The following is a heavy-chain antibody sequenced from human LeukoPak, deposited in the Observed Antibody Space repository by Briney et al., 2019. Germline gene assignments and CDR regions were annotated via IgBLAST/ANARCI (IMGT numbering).Heavy chain of an antibody. Sequence: PSETLSLTCAVYGGSFSGYYRSWIRQPPGKGLEWIGEINHSGSTNYNPSLKSRVTISVDTSKNQFSLKLSSVTAADTAVYYCARGNYYVWGSYRYGFDPWGQGTLVTVSS. CDR1: GGSFSGYY. V-gene: IGHV4-34*01. D-gene: IGHD3-16*02. J-gene: IGHJ5*02. CDR2: INHSGST. CDR3: ARGNYYVWGSYRYGFDP.